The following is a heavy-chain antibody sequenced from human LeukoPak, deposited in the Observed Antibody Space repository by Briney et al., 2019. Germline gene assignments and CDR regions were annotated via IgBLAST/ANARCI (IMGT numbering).Heavy chain of an antibody. V-gene: IGHV3-9*01. J-gene: IGHJ4*02. Sequence: GRSLRLSCAASGFTFDDYAMHWVRQAPGKGLEWVSGISWNSGSIGYADSVKGRFTISRDNSKNTLYLQMNSLRAEDTAVYYCAKGQVVGDGYNFADYWGQGTLVTVSS. CDR3: AKGQVVGDGYNFADY. CDR1: GFTFDDYA. CDR2: ISWNSGSI. D-gene: IGHD5-24*01.